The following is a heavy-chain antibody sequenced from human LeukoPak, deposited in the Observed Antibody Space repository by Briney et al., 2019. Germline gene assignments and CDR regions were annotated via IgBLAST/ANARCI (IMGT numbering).Heavy chain of an antibody. J-gene: IGHJ1*01. D-gene: IGHD6-13*01. Sequence: GASVKVSCKASGYSFTNYAINWVRQAPGQGLEWMGWINPNSGGTNYAQKFQGRVTMTRDTSISTAYMGLSRLRSDDTAVYYCARVGGSSWSPRGEYFQHWGQGTTVTVSS. CDR2: INPNSGGT. CDR3: ARVGGSSWSPRGEYFQH. V-gene: IGHV1-2*02. CDR1: GYSFTNYA.